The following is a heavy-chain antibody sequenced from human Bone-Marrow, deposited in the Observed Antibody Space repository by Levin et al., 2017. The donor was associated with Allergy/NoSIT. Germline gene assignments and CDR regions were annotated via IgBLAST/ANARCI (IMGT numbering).Heavy chain of an antibody. CDR3: ARDPERTYAFDI. D-gene: IGHD6-25*01. CDR1: GFTFSSYS. J-gene: IGHJ3*02. V-gene: IGHV3-21*01. Sequence: GGSLRLSCAASGFTFSSYSMNWVRQAPGKGLEWVSSISSSSSYIYYADSVKGRFTISRDNAKNSLYLQMNSLRAEDTAVYYCARDPERTYAFDIWGQGTMVTVSS. CDR2: ISSSSSYI.